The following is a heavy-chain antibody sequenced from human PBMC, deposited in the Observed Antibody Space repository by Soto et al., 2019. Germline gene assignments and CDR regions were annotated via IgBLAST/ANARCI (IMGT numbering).Heavy chain of an antibody. CDR2: ISSSSSYT. D-gene: IGHD3-16*01. CDR3: AREGARAPGGYFDL. CDR1: GFTFSDYY. J-gene: IGHJ2*01. Sequence: HVQLVESGGGLVKPGGSLRLSCAASGFTFSDYYMSWIRQAPGKGLEWVSYISSSSSYTNYADSVKGRFTTSRDNAKNSLYLQMNSLRAEDTAVYYCAREGARAPGGYFDLWGRGTLVTVSS. V-gene: IGHV3-11*05.